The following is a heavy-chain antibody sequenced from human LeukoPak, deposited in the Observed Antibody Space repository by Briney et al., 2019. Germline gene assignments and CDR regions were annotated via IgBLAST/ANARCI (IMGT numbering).Heavy chain of an antibody. D-gene: IGHD3-9*01. Sequence: SETLSLTCSVSGGSISSGGYYWSWIRQHPGKGLEWIGYIHYSGRTYYNPSLKSRVMASVDTSKNQFSLRLSSVTAADTAVYYCARELRYSTNYSYYYGMDVWGKGTTVTVSS. CDR3: ARELRYSTNYSYYYGMDV. CDR1: GGSISSGGYY. J-gene: IGHJ6*04. CDR2: IHYSGRT. V-gene: IGHV4-31*03.